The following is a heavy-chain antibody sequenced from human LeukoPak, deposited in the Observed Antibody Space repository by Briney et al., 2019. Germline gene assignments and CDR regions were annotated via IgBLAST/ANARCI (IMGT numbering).Heavy chain of an antibody. J-gene: IGHJ6*02. V-gene: IGHV3-21*01. CDR2: ISSSGNYI. CDR3: ARAPPYGLDV. Sequence: AGGSLRLSCAASGFTFSGSGFTFSSYDMNWVRQAPGRGLEWVSSISSSGNYIYYADSVKGRFTISRDNARNSLYLQMNSLKADDTAVYYCARAPPYGLDVWGQGTTVTVSS. CDR1: GFTFSGSGFTFSSYD.